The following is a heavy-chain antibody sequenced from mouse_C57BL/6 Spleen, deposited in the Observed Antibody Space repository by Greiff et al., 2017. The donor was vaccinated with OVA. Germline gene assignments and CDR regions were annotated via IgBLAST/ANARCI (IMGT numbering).Heavy chain of an antibody. CDR2: IDPSDSYT. Sequence: QVQLKQPGAELVRPGTSVKLSCKASGYTFTSYWMHWVKQRPGQGLEWIGVIDPSDSYTNYNQKFKGKAKLTVDTASSTAYMQLSSLTSEDSAVYYCANGYGSSYGWYFDVWGTGTTVTVSS. CDR1: GYTFTSYW. V-gene: IGHV1-59*01. J-gene: IGHJ1*03. CDR3: ANGYGSSYGWYFDV. D-gene: IGHD1-1*01.